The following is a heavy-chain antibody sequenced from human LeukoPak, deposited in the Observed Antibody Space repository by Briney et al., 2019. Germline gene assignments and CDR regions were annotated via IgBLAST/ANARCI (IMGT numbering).Heavy chain of an antibody. J-gene: IGHJ5*02. CDR2: MSGTGVNT. V-gene: IGHV3-23*01. CDR1: GFTFSSYV. CDR3: RTDYGDYNWFDP. Sequence: GGSLRLSCAASGFTFSSYVMNWVRQAPGKGLQWVSSMSGTGVNTYYADSVKGRFTISRDNSKNTPYLQMNSLRAEDTAVYYCRTDYGDYNWFDPWGQGTLVTVSS. D-gene: IGHD4-17*01.